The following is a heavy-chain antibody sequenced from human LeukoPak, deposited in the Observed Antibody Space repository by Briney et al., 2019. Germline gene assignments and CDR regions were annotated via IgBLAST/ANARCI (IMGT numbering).Heavy chain of an antibody. J-gene: IGHJ4*02. V-gene: IGHV1-46*01. CDR1: GGTFSSYD. Sequence: ASVKVSCKASGGTFSSYDISWVRQAPGQGLEWMGIINPSGGSTSYAQKFQGRVTMTRDTSTSTVYMELSSLRSEDTAVYYCARQVRDGYNGDWGQGTLVTVSS. CDR3: ARQVRDGYNGD. CDR2: INPSGGST. D-gene: IGHD5-24*01.